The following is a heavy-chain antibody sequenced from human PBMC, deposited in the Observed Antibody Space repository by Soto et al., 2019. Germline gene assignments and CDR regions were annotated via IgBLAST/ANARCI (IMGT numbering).Heavy chain of an antibody. CDR3: ARLPRILTGYSGLFDY. D-gene: IGHD3-9*01. J-gene: IGHJ4*02. CDR1: GGSISSSSYY. V-gene: IGHV4-39*01. CDR2: IYYSGST. Sequence: SETLSLTCTVPGGSISSSSYYWGWIRQPPGKGLEWIGSIYYSGSTYYNPSLKSRVTISVDTSKNQFSLKLSSVTAADTAVYYCARLPRILTGYSGLFDYWGQGTLVTGSS.